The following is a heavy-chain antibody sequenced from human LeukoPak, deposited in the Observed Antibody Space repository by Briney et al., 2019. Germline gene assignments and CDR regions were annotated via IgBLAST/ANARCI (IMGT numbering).Heavy chain of an antibody. CDR2: ISSSSSYI. CDR1: GFTFSSYS. V-gene: IGHV3-21*01. Sequence: TGGPLRLSCAASGFTFSSYSMNWVRQAPGKGLEWVSSISSSSSYIYYADSVKGRFTISRDNAKNSLYLQMSSLRAEDTAVYYCARSPGEWEPMYYFDYWGQGTLVTVSS. D-gene: IGHD1-26*01. CDR3: ARSPGEWEPMYYFDY. J-gene: IGHJ4*02.